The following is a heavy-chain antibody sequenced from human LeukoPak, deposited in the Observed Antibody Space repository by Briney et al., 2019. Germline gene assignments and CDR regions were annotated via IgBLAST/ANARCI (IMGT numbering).Heavy chain of an antibody. V-gene: IGHV3-13*01. CDR2: IGIRGDT. CDR1: GFTFIDYD. J-gene: IGHJ4*02. D-gene: IGHD6-19*01. CDR3: ARGGIQVSGIDEFDY. Sequence: GGSLRLSCAASGFTFIDYDMHWVRQVIGKGLEWASAIGIRGDTHYSGSVKGRFTISRENAESSLYLQMNSLRAEDTAVYYCARGGIQVSGIDEFDYWGQGTLVTVSS.